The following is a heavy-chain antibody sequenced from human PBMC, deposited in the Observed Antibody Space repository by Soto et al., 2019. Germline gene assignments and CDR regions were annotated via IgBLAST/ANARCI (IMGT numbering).Heavy chain of an antibody. CDR2: ITSSGHTV. J-gene: IGHJ3*02. Sequence: QTRLVESGGGLVKLGGSLRLSCAASGFILSDYYMTWIRQAPGKGLEWVAYITSSGHTVYYADSVKGRFTISRDNANNSLSLQMNSLRAEDTAVYYCAIIQAEYTGYAEAFDMWGQGTMVTVSS. CDR1: GFILSDYY. D-gene: IGHD5-12*01. CDR3: AIIQAEYTGYAEAFDM. V-gene: IGHV3-11*01.